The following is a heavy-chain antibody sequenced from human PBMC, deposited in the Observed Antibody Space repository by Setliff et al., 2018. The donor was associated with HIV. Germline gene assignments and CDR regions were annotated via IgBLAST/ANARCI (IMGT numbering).Heavy chain of an antibody. CDR1: AASIRNSY. Sequence: PSETLSLTCTVSAASIRNSYWTWIRQPAGKGLEWIGRIYPSGTINYNPSLKSRVTMSVDTSKNQFSLKLSSVTAADTAMYYCARGRGSYWGQGTLVTVSS. V-gene: IGHV4-4*07. J-gene: IGHJ4*02. D-gene: IGHD1-26*01. CDR2: IYPSGTI. CDR3: ARGRGSY.